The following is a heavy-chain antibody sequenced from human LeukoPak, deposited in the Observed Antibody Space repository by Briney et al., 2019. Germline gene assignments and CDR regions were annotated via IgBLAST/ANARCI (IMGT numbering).Heavy chain of an antibody. Sequence: GGSLRLSCIGSGFTFGDYTLNWFRQAPGKGLEWIGFIRGEVYGGAPEYAASVKGRFTFSRDDSKSIAYLQVTSLKGEDTAVYFCTRIPGESWYFDLWGRGTQVTVSS. D-gene: IGHD7-27*01. V-gene: IGHV3-49*03. CDR3: TRIPGESWYFDL. CDR2: IRGEVYGGAP. CDR1: GFTFGDYT. J-gene: IGHJ2*01.